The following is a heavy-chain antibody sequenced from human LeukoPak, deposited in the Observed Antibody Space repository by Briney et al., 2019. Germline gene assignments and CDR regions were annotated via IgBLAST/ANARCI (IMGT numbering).Heavy chain of an antibody. CDR2: ISGSDGGT. V-gene: IGHV3-23*01. Sequence: GGSLRLSCAASGFIFSNYAMSWVRQAPGKGLEWVSGISGSDGGTNYADSVKGRFTISRDNSKNTLFLQMNSLRAEDTAVYYCAKDPSNYGSGFMDVWGKGTTVTVSS. CDR3: AKDPSNYGSGFMDV. J-gene: IGHJ6*03. D-gene: IGHD3-10*01. CDR1: GFIFSNYA.